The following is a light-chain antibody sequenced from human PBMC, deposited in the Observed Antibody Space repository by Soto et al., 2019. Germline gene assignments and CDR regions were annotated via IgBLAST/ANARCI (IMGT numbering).Light chain of an antibody. CDR1: QSVSVY. CDR2: DAS. J-gene: IGKJ4*01. CDR3: QQRNSWPLT. Sequence: EIVLTQSPATLCLSPGERATLSCRASQSVSVYLAWYQQKPGQAPRLLIYDASNRATGIPARFSGSGSGTDFTLTISSLEPEDFAVYYCQQRNSWPLTFGGGTKVEIK. V-gene: IGKV3-11*01.